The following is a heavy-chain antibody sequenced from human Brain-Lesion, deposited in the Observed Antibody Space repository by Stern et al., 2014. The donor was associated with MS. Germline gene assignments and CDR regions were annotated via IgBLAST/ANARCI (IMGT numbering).Heavy chain of an antibody. J-gene: IGHJ4*02. V-gene: IGHV4-59*11. D-gene: IGHD3-16*01. CDR1: GTSINTLY. CDR3: ARGGGHTYFDY. Sequence: QLQLQESGPGLVKPSDTLSLTCTVSGTSINTLYWSWIRQSPGQGLEWIAWVYYSGSTYYNPPPKSRVTISIDTSTNQFSLKVNSVTAADTAVYYCARGGGHTYFDYWGQGTLVTVSS. CDR2: VYYSGST.